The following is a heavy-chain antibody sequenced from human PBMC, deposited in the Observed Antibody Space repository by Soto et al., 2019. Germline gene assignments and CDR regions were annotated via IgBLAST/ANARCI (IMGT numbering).Heavy chain of an antibody. CDR3: ARELERVFDY. Sequence: QVQLVESGGGVVQPGRSLRLSCAASGFTFSSYAMHWGRQAPGKGLEWVAVIAYDGRNKYYADSVKGRFTISRDNSKNTLYLQMNSLRIEDTAVYYCARELERVFDYWGQGTLVTVSS. V-gene: IGHV3-30*04. CDR1: GFTFSSYA. D-gene: IGHD1-1*01. J-gene: IGHJ4*02. CDR2: IAYDGRNK.